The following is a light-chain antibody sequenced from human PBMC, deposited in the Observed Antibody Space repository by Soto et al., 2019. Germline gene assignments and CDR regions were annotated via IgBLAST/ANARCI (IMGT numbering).Light chain of an antibody. CDR3: LLYFSPDRYT. V-gene: IGKV3-20*01. Sequence: EIVLTQTPGTLSLSPGERATLSCRASQSVTSSHLAWYQQKPGQAPRLLIYGASTRATGIPDRFSGSGSDSDFSLTIRRLDPEDFAMYYCLLYFSPDRYTFGPGTKVPIK. CDR2: GAS. J-gene: IGKJ2*01. CDR1: QSVTSSH.